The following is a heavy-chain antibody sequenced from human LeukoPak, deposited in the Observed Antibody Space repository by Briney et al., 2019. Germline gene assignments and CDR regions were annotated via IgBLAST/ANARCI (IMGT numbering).Heavy chain of an antibody. CDR1: GGSISSADYY. D-gene: IGHD4-23*01. CDR2: IYYSGST. CDR3: TRDSGGNSFFDS. V-gene: IGHV4-30-4*01. J-gene: IGHJ4*02. Sequence: SQTLSLTCTVSGGSISSADYYWSWIRQPPGKGLEWIGHIYYSGSTYYNPSLMSRFTISVDTSKNHFSLKLSSVTAADTAVYYCTRDSGGNSFFDSWGQGTLVTVSS.